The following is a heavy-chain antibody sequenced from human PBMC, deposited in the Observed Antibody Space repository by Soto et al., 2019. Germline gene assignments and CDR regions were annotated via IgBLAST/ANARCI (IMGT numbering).Heavy chain of an antibody. CDR1: CYSISSAYF. CDR2: IRHTGGT. CDR3: ARLDLGWPSDY. D-gene: IGHD2-15*01. J-gene: IGHJ4*02. V-gene: IGHV4-38-2*01. Sequence: PSETLSLTCVVACYSISSAYFWGWVRQSPGMGLEFIGSIRHTGGTYYNPSFSSRATISAHMSNNQFFLNLRSVTAADTAVYYCARLDLGWPSDYWGQGTLVTVSS.